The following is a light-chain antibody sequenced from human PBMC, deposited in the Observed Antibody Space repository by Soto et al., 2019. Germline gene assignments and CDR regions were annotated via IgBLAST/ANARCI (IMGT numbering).Light chain of an antibody. CDR2: AAS. V-gene: IGKV1-12*01. Sequence: DIQMTQSPSSVTAYLGDRVTITCRASQGISSWLVWYQQKPGKAPKVLIYAASRLQSGVPSRFTGGGSGGEFTLTINSLQSEDSEVYYCQQYHTWPVTFGGGTKVDIK. CDR1: QGISSW. CDR3: QQYHTWPVT. J-gene: IGKJ4*01.